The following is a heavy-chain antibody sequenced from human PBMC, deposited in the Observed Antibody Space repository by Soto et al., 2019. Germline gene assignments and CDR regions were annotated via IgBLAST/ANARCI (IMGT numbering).Heavy chain of an antibody. D-gene: IGHD3-3*01. CDR1: GYDFNDYY. Sequence: QVQLVQSGTEVKQPGASVKVSCEASGYDFNDYYIHWVRRAPGQGLEWLGWINPNTGGASYAQEFQDWVTLTKDSSLDSVFLGVGRLRSDDTAVYYCARDLEGDFYFDYWGQGTLVTVSS. CDR2: INPNTGGA. CDR3: ARDLEGDFYFDY. J-gene: IGHJ4*02. V-gene: IGHV1-2*04.